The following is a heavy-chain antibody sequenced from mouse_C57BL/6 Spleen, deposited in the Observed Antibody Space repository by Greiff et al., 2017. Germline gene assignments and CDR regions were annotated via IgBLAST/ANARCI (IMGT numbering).Heavy chain of an antibody. CDR3: ATYDSDRFAY. J-gene: IGHJ3*01. V-gene: IGHV1-54*01. D-gene: IGHD2-3*01. CDR2: IYPGSGGT. Sequence: QVQLQQSGAELVRPGTSVKVSCKASGYAFTNYLIEWVKQRPGQGLEWIGVIYPGSGGTNYNEKFKGKATLTADKSSSTAYMQLSSLTSEDSAVYFCATYDSDRFAYWGQGTLLTVSS. CDR1: GYAFTNYL.